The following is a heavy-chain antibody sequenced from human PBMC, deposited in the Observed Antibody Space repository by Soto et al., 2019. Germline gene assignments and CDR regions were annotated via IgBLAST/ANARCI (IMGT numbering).Heavy chain of an antibody. CDR1: GESITTGGY. Sequence: QVELQESGPGRVKPSQTLSLTCTVSGESITTGGYWSWVRLLPGKGLEWIGYIFYSGSTYYNPSPSLKRRLSMSVATSKNQLSLNLISVTAADTAVYFCAPTTGSGRLDFWGQGTLVTVSS. J-gene: IGHJ4*02. V-gene: IGHV4-31*03. CDR3: APTTGSGRLDF. D-gene: IGHD3-10*01. CDR2: IFYSGST.